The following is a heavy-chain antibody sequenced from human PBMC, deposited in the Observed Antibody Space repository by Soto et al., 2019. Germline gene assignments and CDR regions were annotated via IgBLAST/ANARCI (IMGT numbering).Heavy chain of an antibody. V-gene: IGHV1-18*01. Sequence: ASVKVSCKASGYTFTSYGISWVRQAPGQGLEWMGWISAYNGNTNYAQKLQGRVTMTTDTSTSTAYMELRSLRSDDTAVYYCARDPSGSYYNLGWFDPWGQGTLVTVSS. CDR1: GYTFTSYG. CDR2: ISAYNGNT. D-gene: IGHD3-10*01. CDR3: ARDPSGSYYNLGWFDP. J-gene: IGHJ5*02.